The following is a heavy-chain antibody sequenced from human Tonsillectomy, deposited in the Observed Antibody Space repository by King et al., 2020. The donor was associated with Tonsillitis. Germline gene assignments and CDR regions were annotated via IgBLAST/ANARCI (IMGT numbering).Heavy chain of an antibody. J-gene: IGHJ4*02. D-gene: IGHD3-22*01. CDR1: GYSFTNYW. CDR3: ARRTWGVSSGYLLGGGSHYFDY. CDR2: IYPGDSDT. Sequence: VQLVESGAEVKKPGESLKISCKGSGYSFTNYWIGWVRQMPGKGLEWMGIIYPGDSDTRYSPSFQGQVTISADKSISTAYLQWSSLKASDTAMYYCARRTWGVSSGYLLGGGSHYFDYWGQGTLVTVSS. V-gene: IGHV5-51*01.